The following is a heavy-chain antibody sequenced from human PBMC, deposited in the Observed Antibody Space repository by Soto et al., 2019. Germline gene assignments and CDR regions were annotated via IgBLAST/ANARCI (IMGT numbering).Heavy chain of an antibody. CDR1: GYTFTNYV. CDR3: AREALGYSYGAFDY. J-gene: IGHJ4*02. D-gene: IGHD5-18*01. Sequence: QVHLVQSGAEVKKPGASEKVSCKASGYTFTNYVFSWVRQAPGQGLEWMGWISASNGNTNYAQRLQGRVTMTTDSSTDTAYMELRSLRSDDTAVYYCAREALGYSYGAFDYWGQGTLVTVSS. V-gene: IGHV1-18*04. CDR2: ISASNGNT.